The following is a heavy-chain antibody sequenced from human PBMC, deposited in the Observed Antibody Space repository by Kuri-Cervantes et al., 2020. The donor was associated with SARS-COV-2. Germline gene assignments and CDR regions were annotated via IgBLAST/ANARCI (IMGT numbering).Heavy chain of an antibody. V-gene: IGHV3-23*01. J-gene: IGHJ6*02. Sequence: GGSLRLSCAASGCTFSSYAMSWVRQAPGKGLEWVSAISGSGGSTYYADSVKGRSTISRDNSKNTLYLQMNSLRAEDTAVYYCARGSIAEAGTLKNGFDVWGQGTTVTVSS. D-gene: IGHD6-13*01. CDR2: ISGSGGST. CDR1: GCTFSSYA. CDR3: ARGSIAEAGTLKNGFDV.